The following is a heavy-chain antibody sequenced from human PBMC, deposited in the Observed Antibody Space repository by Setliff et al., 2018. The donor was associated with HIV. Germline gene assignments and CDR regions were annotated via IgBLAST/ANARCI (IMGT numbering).Heavy chain of an antibody. V-gene: IGHV4-59*08. CDR2: LYYSGNT. CDR1: GASVNSHY. Sequence: PSETLSLTCTVSGASVNSHYWAWIRQPPGKGLEWIGSLYYSGNTNYNPSLKSRVTISADTSKNQFSLKLSSVTAADTAVYYCARGGTSSNWFDPWGQGNLVTVSS. CDR3: ARGGTSSNWFDP. J-gene: IGHJ5*02. D-gene: IGHD1-26*01.